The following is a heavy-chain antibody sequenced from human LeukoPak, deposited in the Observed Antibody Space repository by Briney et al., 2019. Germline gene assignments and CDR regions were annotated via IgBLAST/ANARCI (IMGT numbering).Heavy chain of an antibody. CDR3: ARSYSSTWRSPFDN. Sequence: PSGTLSLTCAVSGGSISGTNWWTWFRQPPGKGLEWIGEMYHSGSSNYNPSLKSRVTISVDKSNNQFSLKLSSVTAADTAVYYCARSYSSTWRSPFDNWSQGTLVTVSS. CDR2: MYHSGSS. J-gene: IGHJ4*02. CDR1: GGSISGTNW. D-gene: IGHD6-13*01. V-gene: IGHV4-4*02.